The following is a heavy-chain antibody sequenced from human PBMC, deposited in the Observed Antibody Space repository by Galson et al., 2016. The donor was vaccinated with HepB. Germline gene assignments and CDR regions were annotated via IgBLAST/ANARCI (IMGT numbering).Heavy chain of an antibody. CDR2: IKRDGGGK. CDR3: VRESYDCYSGPRFDY. J-gene: IGHJ4*02. D-gene: IGHD3-3*01. CDR1: GFTFSSYW. Sequence: SLRISCAASGFTFSSYWMTWVRQAPGKGLEWVANIKRDGGGKYYVDSVKGRFTISSDNARKALYLQMNSLRTEDTAVYYCVRESYDCYSGPRFDYWGQGTLVTVSS. V-gene: IGHV3-7*01.